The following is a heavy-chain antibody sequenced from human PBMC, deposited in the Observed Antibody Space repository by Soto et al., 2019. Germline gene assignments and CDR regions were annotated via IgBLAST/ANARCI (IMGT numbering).Heavy chain of an antibody. J-gene: IGHJ6*02. V-gene: IGHV3-7*01. CDR3: ARDRYCSTTSCNDYYGMDV. CDR1: EFTFSSYW. CDR2: INQDGSEK. Sequence: GGSLRLSCAAFEFTFSSYWMSWGRQAPGKGLEWVANINQDGSEKYYVDSVKGRFTISRDNAKNSLYLQMNSLRAEDTAVYYCARDRYCSTTSCNDYYGMDVWGQGTTVTVSS. D-gene: IGHD2-2*01.